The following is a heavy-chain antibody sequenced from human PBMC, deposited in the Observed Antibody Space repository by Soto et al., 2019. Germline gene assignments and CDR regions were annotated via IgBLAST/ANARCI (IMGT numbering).Heavy chain of an antibody. CDR2: ISAYNGNT. Sequence: ASVKVSCKASGYIFTSYGISWVRQAPGQGLEWMGWISAYNGNTKYAQNLQGRVTLTTDTSTYTAYMELRSLQSDDTDVYYCARDSGRDLSAPVAVFGSWGQGALVTVSS. CDR1: GYIFTSYG. CDR3: ARDSGRDLSAPVAVFGS. J-gene: IGHJ4*02. D-gene: IGHD1-26*01. V-gene: IGHV1-18*01.